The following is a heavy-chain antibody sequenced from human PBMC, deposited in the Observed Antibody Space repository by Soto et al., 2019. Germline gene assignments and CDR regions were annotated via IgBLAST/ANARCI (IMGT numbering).Heavy chain of an antibody. J-gene: IGHJ4*02. CDR3: ARGASGSSSPFDY. CDR2: IKTDGSST. CDR1: GFTFSSYW. D-gene: IGHD3-10*01. Sequence: EVQLVESGGGLVQPGGSLRLSCAASGFTFSSYWMHWVRQAPGKGLVWVSRIKTDGSSTTYADSVKGRFSISRDNAKHTLYLQMKSLRAEDTAVYSCARGASGSSSPFDYWGQGTLVTVSS. V-gene: IGHV3-74*01.